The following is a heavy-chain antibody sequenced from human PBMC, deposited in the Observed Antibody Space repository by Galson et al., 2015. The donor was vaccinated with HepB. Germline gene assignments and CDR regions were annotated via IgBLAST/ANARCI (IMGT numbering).Heavy chain of an antibody. CDR1: GGTFSSYA. J-gene: IGHJ6*03. CDR2: IIPIFGTA. V-gene: IGHV1-69*13. CDR3: ARRDGCSSTSCDTDYYYYYYMDV. Sequence: SVKVSCKASGGTFSSYAISWVRQAPGPGLEWMGGIIPIFGTANYAQKFQGRVTITADESTSTAYMELSSLRSEDTAVYYCARRDGCSSTSCDTDYYYYYYMDVWGKGTTVTVSS. D-gene: IGHD2-2*02.